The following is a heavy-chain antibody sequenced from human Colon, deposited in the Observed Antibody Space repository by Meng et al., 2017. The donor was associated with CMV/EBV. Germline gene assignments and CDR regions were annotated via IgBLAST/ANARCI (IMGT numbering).Heavy chain of an antibody. CDR1: GYTFTSYD. Sequence: ASVKVSCKASGYTFTSYDINWVRQATGQGLEGMGWMNPNSGNTGYAQKFQGRVTMTRNTSISTAYMELSSLRSEDTAVYYCARLRVQLWLRVGYYYYGMDVWGQGTTVTVSS. D-gene: IGHD5-18*01. V-gene: IGHV1-8*01. CDR2: MNPNSGNT. J-gene: IGHJ6*02. CDR3: ARLRVQLWLRVGYYYYGMDV.